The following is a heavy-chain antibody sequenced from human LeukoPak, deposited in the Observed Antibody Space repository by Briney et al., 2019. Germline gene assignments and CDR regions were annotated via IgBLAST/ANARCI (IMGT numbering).Heavy chain of an antibody. CDR3: AKDIGSYYDY. V-gene: IGHV3-30*02. J-gene: IGHJ4*02. D-gene: IGHD3-10*01. CDR2: IQYDGSKK. CDR1: GFTFSSNG. Sequence: GGSLRLSCVASGFTFSSNGMHWVRQAPGKGLEWVTFIQYDGSKKYYADSVKGRFTISRDNSKNTLYLEMNSLRAEDTAVYYCAKDIGSYYDYWGQGILVTVSX.